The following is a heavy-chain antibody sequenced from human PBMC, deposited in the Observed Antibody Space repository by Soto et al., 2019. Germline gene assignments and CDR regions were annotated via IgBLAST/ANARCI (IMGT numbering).Heavy chain of an antibody. CDR3: AKDCLDTSGWYCN. D-gene: IGHD6-19*01. J-gene: IGHJ4*02. Sequence: GGSLRLSCAASGFTFNNYAMSWVRQAPGEGLEWVSGISGSGGSAYYADSVKGRFTISRDNSKNTLYLQMNSLRAEDTAVYYCAKDCLDTSGWYCNWGQGTLVTVSS. V-gene: IGHV3-23*01. CDR2: ISGSGGSA. CDR1: GFTFNNYA.